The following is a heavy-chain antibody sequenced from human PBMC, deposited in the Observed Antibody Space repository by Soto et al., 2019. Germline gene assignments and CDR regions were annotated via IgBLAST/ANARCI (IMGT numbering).Heavy chain of an antibody. CDR2: INPCNGNT. V-gene: IGHV1-3*01. J-gene: IGHJ4*02. CDR1: GYTFTSYG. D-gene: IGHD3-22*01. Sequence: ASLKVSCNASGYTFTSYGINWVRQAPGRGLEWMGFINPCNGNTKYSQQFQGRVIIDRDTSASTAYMELSSLRSEDTAVYYRARGGYFDTSNYLAXWGLGTLVTVSX. CDR3: ARGGYFDTSNYLAX.